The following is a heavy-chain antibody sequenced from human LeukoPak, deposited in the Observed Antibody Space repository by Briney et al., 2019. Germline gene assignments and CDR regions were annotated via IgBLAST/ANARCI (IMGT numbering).Heavy chain of an antibody. CDR2: IDADGSSA. Sequence: PGGSLRLSCAASGFTFSSYWMHWVRQAPGKGLVWVSRIDADGSSAPYADSVKGRFTISRDNARNTLYLQMNSLRAGDTAVYYCARDGARHYYDSSGYYRNLYYYGMDVWGQGTTVTVSS. J-gene: IGHJ6*02. V-gene: IGHV3-74*01. CDR3: ARDGARHYYDSSGYYRNLYYYGMDV. CDR1: GFTFSSYW. D-gene: IGHD3-22*01.